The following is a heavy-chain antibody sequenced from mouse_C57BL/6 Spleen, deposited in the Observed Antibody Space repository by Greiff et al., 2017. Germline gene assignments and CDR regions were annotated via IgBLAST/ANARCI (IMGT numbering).Heavy chain of an antibody. Sequence: EVKLMESEGGLVQPGSSMKLSCTASGFTFSSYAMSWVRQTPEKRLEWVATISDGGSYTYYPDNVKGRFTISRDNAKNNLYLQMSHLKSEDTAMYYCARRDYGSSYGSWFAYWGQGTLVTVSA. CDR1: GFTFSSYA. CDR3: ARRDYGSSYGSWFAY. V-gene: IGHV5-4*03. CDR2: ISDGGSYT. J-gene: IGHJ3*01. D-gene: IGHD1-1*01.